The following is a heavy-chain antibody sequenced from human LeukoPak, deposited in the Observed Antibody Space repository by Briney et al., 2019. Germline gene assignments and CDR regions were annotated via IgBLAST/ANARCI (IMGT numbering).Heavy chain of an antibody. CDR3: ARDSISGDVPFDI. V-gene: IGHV3-64*01. D-gene: IGHD4-17*01. J-gene: IGHJ3*02. CDR1: GFTSSSYA. CDR2: INSNGGST. Sequence: GSLRLSCAASGFTSSSYAMHWVRQAPGKGLEYVSAINSNGGSTYYANSVKGRFTISRDNSKNTLYLQMGSLRAEDMAVYYCARDSISGDVPFDIWGQGTMVTVSS.